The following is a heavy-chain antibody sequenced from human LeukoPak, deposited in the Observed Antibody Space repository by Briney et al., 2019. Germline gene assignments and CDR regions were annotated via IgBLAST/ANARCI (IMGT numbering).Heavy chain of an antibody. CDR1: GGSLSSSSYY. CDR3: ASPTGYSSGWFLFDY. D-gene: IGHD6-19*01. CDR2: IYYSGST. V-gene: IGHV4-39*01. Sequence: SETLSLTCTVSGGSLSSSSYYWGWLRQPPGRGLEGIGSIYYSGSTYYNPSLKSRVTISVDTSKNQFSLKLSSVTAADTAVYYCASPTGYSSGWFLFDYWGQGTLVTVSS. J-gene: IGHJ4*02.